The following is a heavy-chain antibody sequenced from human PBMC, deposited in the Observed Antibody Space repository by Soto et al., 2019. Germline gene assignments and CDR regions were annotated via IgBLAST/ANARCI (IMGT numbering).Heavy chain of an antibody. CDR2: ISAHNGNT. Sequence: QVHLVQSGAEVKKPGASVKVSCKGSGYTFTSYGITWVRQAPGQGLEWMGWISAHNGNTDYAQRLQGRVTVTRDTSTSTAYTELRSLRSDDTAVYYCARVRYGDYWGQGALVTVSS. J-gene: IGHJ4*02. D-gene: IGHD1-1*01. CDR3: ARVRYGDY. CDR1: GYTFTSYG. V-gene: IGHV1-18*01.